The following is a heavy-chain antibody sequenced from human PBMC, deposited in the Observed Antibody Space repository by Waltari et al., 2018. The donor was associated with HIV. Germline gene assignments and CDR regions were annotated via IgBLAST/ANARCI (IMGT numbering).Heavy chain of an antibody. CDR1: GGSISSYY. J-gene: IGHJ4*02. V-gene: IGHV4-59*01. CDR2: IYYSGST. CDR3: ASLGGYSSSWWPFDY. Sequence: QVQLQESGPGLVKPSETLSLTCTVSGGSISSYYWSWIRQPPGKGLEWIGYIYYSGSTNYNPSLKSRVTISVDTSKNQFSLKLSSVTAADTAVYYCASLGGYSSSWWPFDYWGQGTLVTVSS. D-gene: IGHD6-13*01.